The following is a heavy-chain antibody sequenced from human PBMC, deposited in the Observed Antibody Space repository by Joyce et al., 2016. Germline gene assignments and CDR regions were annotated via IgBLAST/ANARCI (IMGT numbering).Heavy chain of an antibody. CDR1: GGSISSSGDY. V-gene: IGHV4-39*07. CDR3: ARVGRGWVVPNLFQS. Sequence: QLQLQESGPGLVKPSETLSLTCTVSGGSISSSGDYWGWIRQRHGKGLGWIGTISFSGNTYYNPSLKSRVTLSMETSKNQLTLRLTSVNAAETAVYFCARVGRGWVVPNLFQSWGQGTLVTVSS. D-gene: IGHD2-15*01. CDR2: ISFSGNT. J-gene: IGHJ1*01.